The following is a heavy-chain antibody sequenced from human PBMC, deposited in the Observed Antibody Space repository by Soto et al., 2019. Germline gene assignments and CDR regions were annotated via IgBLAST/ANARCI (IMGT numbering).Heavy chain of an antibody. Sequence: VSLRLSCAASGFTFSRYWMGWVRQAPGRGLEWVANIKYDGREKYYVDSVKGRFTISRDNSKNSLYLQMNSLRAEDTAVYYCASDYSDSGSYYSLGSFDFWGQGTMVTVSS. V-gene: IGHV3-7*01. CDR1: GFTFSRYW. D-gene: IGHD3-10*01. CDR2: IKYDGREK. J-gene: IGHJ3*01. CDR3: ASDYSDSGSYYSLGSFDF.